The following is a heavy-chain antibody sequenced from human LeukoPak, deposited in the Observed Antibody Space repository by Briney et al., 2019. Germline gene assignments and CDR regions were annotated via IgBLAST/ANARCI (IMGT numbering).Heavy chain of an antibody. CDR2: INHSGST. V-gene: IGHV4-34*01. D-gene: IGHD3-22*01. CDR3: ARGYEFDSSGYLGFDP. Sequence: SETLSLTCAVYGGSFSGYYWSWIRQPPGKGLEWIGEINHSGSTNYNPSLKSRVTISADTSKNQFSLKLSSVTAADTAVYYCARGYEFDSSGYLGFDPWGQGTLVTVSS. J-gene: IGHJ5*02. CDR1: GGSFSGYY.